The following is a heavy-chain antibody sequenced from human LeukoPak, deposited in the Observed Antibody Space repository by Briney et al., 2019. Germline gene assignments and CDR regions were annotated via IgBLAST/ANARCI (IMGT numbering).Heavy chain of an antibody. V-gene: IGHV3-48*04. J-gene: IGHJ5*02. Sequence: GGSLRLSCAASGSTFSSHTMNWGRHAPGKGQGRVSYISSTSSVIYYADSVKGRFTISRDNAKNSLYLQMNSLRAEDTAVYYCAKEANDYVWGSQFNWFDPWGQGTLVTVSS. CDR2: ISSTSSVI. CDR1: GSTFSSHT. CDR3: AKEANDYVWGSQFNWFDP. D-gene: IGHD3-16*01.